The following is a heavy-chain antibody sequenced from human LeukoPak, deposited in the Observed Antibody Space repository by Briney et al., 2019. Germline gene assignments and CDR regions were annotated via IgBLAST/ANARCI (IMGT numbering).Heavy chain of an antibody. CDR2: ISGSGGST. CDR3: TKHRGYSYGYVSRAAFDI. V-gene: IGHV3-23*01. J-gene: IGHJ3*02. CDR1: AFTFSSYG. Sequence: TGGTLRLSCAASAFTFSSYGMSWVRQAPGKGLEWVSAISGSGGSTYYADSVKGRFTISRDNSKNTLYLQMNSLRAEDTVVYYCTKHRGYSYGYVSRAAFDIWGQGTMVTVSS. D-gene: IGHD5-18*01.